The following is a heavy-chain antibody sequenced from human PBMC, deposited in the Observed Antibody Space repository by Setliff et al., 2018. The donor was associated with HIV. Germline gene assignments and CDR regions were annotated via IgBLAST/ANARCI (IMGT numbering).Heavy chain of an antibody. CDR3: ARELRSLFIVATDY. Sequence: SCAASGLTFTDAWMSWVRQAPGKGLEWAANIKQDGSEKYYVDSMKGRFTISRDNAKNSLYLQMNSLRAEDTAVYYCARELRSLFIVATDYWGQGTLVTVSS. CDR2: IKQDGSEK. CDR1: GLTFTDAW. D-gene: IGHD5-12*01. V-gene: IGHV3-7*03. J-gene: IGHJ4*02.